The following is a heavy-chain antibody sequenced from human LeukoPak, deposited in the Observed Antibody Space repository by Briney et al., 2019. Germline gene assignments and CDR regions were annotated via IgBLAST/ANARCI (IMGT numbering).Heavy chain of an antibody. CDR2: INHSGST. J-gene: IGHJ6*02. CDR3: ATPAGAGPYYYYGMDV. V-gene: IGHV4-34*01. D-gene: IGHD1-26*01. CDR1: GGSFSGYY. Sequence: SETLSLTCAVYGGSFSGYYWNWIRQPPGKGLEWIGEINHSGSTNYNPSLKSRVTISVDTSKNQFSLKLSSVTAADTAVYYCATPAGAGPYYYYGMDVWGQGTTVTVSS.